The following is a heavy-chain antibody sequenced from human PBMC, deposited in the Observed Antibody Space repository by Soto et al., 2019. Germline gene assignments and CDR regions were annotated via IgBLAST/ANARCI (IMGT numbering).Heavy chain of an antibody. CDR1: GFTFSSYS. Sequence: EVQLVESGGGLVKPGGSLRLSCAASGFTFSSYSMNWVRQAPGKGLEWVSSISSSSSYIYYADSVKGRFTISRDNAKNSLYLQMNSLRAEDTAVYYCARGFDIVVVPAAPIWYFDLWGRGTLVTVSS. J-gene: IGHJ2*01. CDR2: ISSSSSYI. D-gene: IGHD2-2*01. V-gene: IGHV3-21*01. CDR3: ARGFDIVVVPAAPIWYFDL.